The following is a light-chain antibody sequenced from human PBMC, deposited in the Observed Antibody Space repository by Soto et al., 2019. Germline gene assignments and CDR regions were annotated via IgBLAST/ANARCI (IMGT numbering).Light chain of an antibody. CDR2: RNN. CDR3: AAWDDSLSGDVV. J-gene: IGLJ2*01. Sequence: QSVLTQPPSASGTPGQRVTISCSGSSSNIGSNSVYWYQQLPGTAPQLLIYRNNQRPSGVPDRFYGAKAGTSASLAISGLRSAEDADYYGAAWDDSLSGDVVFGGGTKLSVL. CDR1: SSNIGSNS. V-gene: IGLV1-47*01.